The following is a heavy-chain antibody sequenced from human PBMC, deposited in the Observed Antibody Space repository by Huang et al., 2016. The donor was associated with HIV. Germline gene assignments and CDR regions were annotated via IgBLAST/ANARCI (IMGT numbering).Heavy chain of an antibody. J-gene: IGHJ4*02. CDR1: GFIFSNYA. Sequence: EVQLLESGGGLVQPGGSLRLSCAASGFIFSNYAMNWVRQAPGKGLEWVSAISGSGGSTYYADSVKGRFTISRDKSRNTLYLQMNSLRAEDTALYYCAKPSVTGSTPAAPVDYWGQGTLVTVSS. D-gene: IGHD2-21*02. CDR3: AKPSVTGSTPAAPVDY. CDR2: ISGSGGST. V-gene: IGHV3-23*01.